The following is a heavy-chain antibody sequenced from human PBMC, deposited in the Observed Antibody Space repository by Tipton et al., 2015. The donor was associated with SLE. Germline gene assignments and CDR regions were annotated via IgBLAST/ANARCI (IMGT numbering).Heavy chain of an antibody. CDR3: ARGGGIVAPD. CDR1: GGSFSGYY. D-gene: IGHD1-26*01. Sequence: TLSLTCAVYGGSFSGYYWSWIRQPPGKGLEWIGEINHSGSTNYNPSLKSRVTISIDTSKNQFSLKLNSVTAADTAVYYCARGGGIVAPDWGQGAMVTVSS. V-gene: IGHV4-34*01. J-gene: IGHJ3*01. CDR2: INHSGST.